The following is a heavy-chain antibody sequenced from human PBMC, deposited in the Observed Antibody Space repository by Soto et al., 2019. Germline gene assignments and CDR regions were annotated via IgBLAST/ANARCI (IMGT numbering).Heavy chain of an antibody. CDR3: AIEVFPAPPHYYYYGMDV. CDR2: ISAYNGNT. CDR1: GYTFTIYG. Sequence: ASVKVSCKSSGYTFTIYGISWVLQAPGQGLEWMGWISAYNGNTNYAQKLQGRVTMTTDTSTSTAYMELRSLRSDDTAVYYCAIEVFPAPPHYYYYGMDVWGQGTTVTVSS. J-gene: IGHJ6*02. V-gene: IGHV1-18*01.